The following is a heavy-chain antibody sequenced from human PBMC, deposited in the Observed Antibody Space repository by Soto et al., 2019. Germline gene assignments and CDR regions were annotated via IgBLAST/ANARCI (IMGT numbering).Heavy chain of an antibody. V-gene: IGHV4-4*07. CDR1: GDSISDGYY. J-gene: IGHJ5*02. CDR2: IYSSGST. D-gene: IGHD3-3*01. CDR3: ARGQRFSDWFDP. Sequence: SETLSLTCAVSGDSISDGYYWAWIRQSAGGGLEWIGRIYSSGSTNYNPSLKSRVTISLDTSMSHFSLRLRSVSAADTAVYYCARGQRFSDWFDPWGQGTLVTVSS.